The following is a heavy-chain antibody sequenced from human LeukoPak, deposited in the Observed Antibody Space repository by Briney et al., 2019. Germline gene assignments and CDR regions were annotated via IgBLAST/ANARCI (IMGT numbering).Heavy chain of an antibody. J-gene: IGHJ6*02. D-gene: IGHD6-13*01. CDR1: GFTFDDYA. V-gene: IGHV3-9*01. Sequence: QPGGSLRLSCAASGFTFDDYAMHWVRQAPGKGLEWVSGISWNSGSIGYADSVKGRFTISRDNAKNSLYLQMNSLRAEDTALYYCAKDTAASWSNYYYYYGMDVWGQGTTVTVSS. CDR3: AKDTAASWSNYYYYYGMDV. CDR2: ISWNSGSI.